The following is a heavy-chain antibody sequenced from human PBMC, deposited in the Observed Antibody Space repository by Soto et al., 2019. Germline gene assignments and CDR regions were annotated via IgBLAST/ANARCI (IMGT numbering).Heavy chain of an antibody. J-gene: IGHJ4*02. D-gene: IGHD1-26*01. Sequence: QVQLVQSGAEVKKPGSSVQVSCKASGGTFSSYAISWVRQAPGQGLAWMGGIIPIFGTANYAQKFQGRVTITADESTSTAYMELSCLRPEDTAVYYCARGGVGATTDDFDYWGQGTLVTVSS. V-gene: IGHV1-69*01. CDR1: GGTFSSYA. CDR3: ARGGVGATTDDFDY. CDR2: IIPIFGTA.